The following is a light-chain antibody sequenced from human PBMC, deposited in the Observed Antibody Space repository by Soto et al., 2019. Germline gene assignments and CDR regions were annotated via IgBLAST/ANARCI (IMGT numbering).Light chain of an antibody. CDR2: DVS. J-gene: IGLJ1*01. CDR3: RSYTSSSTYV. CDR1: SSDVGGYNY. Sequence: QSALTQPASVSGSPGQSITISCTGTSSDVGGYNYVSWYQQRPGKAPKLMIYDVSNRPSGVSNRFSGSKSGNTASLTISGLQAEDEADYYCRSYTSSSTYVFGTGTKVTVL. V-gene: IGLV2-14*01.